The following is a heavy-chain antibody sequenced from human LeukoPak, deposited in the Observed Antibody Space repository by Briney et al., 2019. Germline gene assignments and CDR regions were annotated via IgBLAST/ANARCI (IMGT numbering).Heavy chain of an antibody. CDR3: ARISCSGGSCYLSPYYYGMDV. CDR1: GFTFSSYE. D-gene: IGHD2-15*01. CDR2: ISSSGSTI. Sequence: PGGSLRLSCAASGFTFSSYEMNWVRQAPGKGLEWVSYISSSGSTIYYADSVKGRFTISRDNAKNSLYLQMNSLRAEDTAVYYCARISCSGGSCYLSPYYYGMDVWGQGTTVTISS. J-gene: IGHJ6*02. V-gene: IGHV3-48*03.